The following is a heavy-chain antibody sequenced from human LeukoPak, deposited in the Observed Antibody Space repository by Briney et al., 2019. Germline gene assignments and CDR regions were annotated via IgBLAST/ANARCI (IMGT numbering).Heavy chain of an antibody. D-gene: IGHD3-22*01. CDR3: ARAGGYYDSSGYYFY. CDR2: IYYSGST. V-gene: IGHV4-59*01. J-gene: IGHJ4*02. Sequence: SETLSLTCTVSGGSISSYYWSWIRQPPGKGLEWIGYIYYSGSTNYNPSLKSRVTISVDTSKNQFSLKPSSVTAADTAVYYCARAGGYYDSSGYYFYWGQGTLVTVSS. CDR1: GGSISSYY.